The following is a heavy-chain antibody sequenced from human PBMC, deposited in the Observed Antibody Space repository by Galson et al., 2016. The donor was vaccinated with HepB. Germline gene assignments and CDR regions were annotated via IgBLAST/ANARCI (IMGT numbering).Heavy chain of an antibody. CDR3: ARRSAPLGNFDI. D-gene: IGHD2-15*01. CDR2: TYYRSEWYN. Sequence: CAISGDSVSTNIASWNWIRQSPSRGLEWLGRTYYRSEWYNEYALSVRSRITITPDTSKNQFSLQLNSVTPEDTAVYFCARRSAPLGNFDIWGQGTAVTVSS. CDR1: GDSVSTNIAS. V-gene: IGHV6-1*01. J-gene: IGHJ3*02.